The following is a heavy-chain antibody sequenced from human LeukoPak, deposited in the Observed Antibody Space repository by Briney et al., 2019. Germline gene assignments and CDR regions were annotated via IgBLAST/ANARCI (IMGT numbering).Heavy chain of an antibody. V-gene: IGHV4-59*01. CDR1: GDSITSYY. CDR2: MYNSGGT. Sequence: SETLSLTCSVSGDSITSYYWSWIRQPPGKGLEYIGYMYNSGGTNYNPSLKSRVTISVGTSKNQFSLKLGSVTAADTAVYYCARVGQGCFDLWGRGTLVTVSS. CDR3: ARVGQGCFDL. J-gene: IGHJ2*01.